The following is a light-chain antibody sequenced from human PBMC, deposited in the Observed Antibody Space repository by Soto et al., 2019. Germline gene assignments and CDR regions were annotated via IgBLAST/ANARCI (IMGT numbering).Light chain of an antibody. J-gene: IGLJ2*01. Sequence: QSVLTQPPSASGTPGQRVTISCSGSSSNIGSNYVYWYQQLPGTAPKLLIYRNNQRPSGVPDRFSGSKSGTSASLAISALRSEDEADYYCAAWDDSLSGLVFGGGTKLTVL. V-gene: IGLV1-47*01. CDR3: AAWDDSLSGLV. CDR1: SSNIGSNY. CDR2: RNN.